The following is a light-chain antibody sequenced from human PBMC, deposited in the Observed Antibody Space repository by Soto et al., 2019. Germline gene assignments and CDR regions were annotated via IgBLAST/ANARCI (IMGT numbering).Light chain of an antibody. J-gene: IGLJ2*01. Sequence: QSVLTQPPSASGSLGQSVTISCTGTTSDYVSWYQQYPGKAPKLMIYDVTKRPSGVPDRFSGSKSGTTASLTVSGLQAEDEADYFCSSHAGARHSLFGGGTKLTVL. CDR2: DVT. CDR3: SSHAGARHSL. CDR1: TSDY. V-gene: IGLV2-8*01.